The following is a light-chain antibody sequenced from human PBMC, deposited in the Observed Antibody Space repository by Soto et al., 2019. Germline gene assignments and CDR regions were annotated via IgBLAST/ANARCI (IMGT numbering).Light chain of an antibody. CDR2: GVT. Sequence: QSVLTQPASVYGSPGQSITISCTGSGSDIGAYNYVSWYQQHPGKAPKLLIHGVTRRPSGVSSRFSASKSAYTASLTISGLQAEDEATYFCSSFTTSYFYVFGPGSKLTVL. CDR1: GSDIGAYNY. J-gene: IGLJ1*01. V-gene: IGLV2-14*01. CDR3: SSFTTSYFYV.